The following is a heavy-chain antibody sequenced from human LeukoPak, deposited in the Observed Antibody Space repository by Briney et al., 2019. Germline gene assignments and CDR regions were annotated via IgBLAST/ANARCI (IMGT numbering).Heavy chain of an antibody. Sequence: PGGSLRLSCAASGFSFSSYSMHWVCQAPGRGLEWVAVISDDGSDTYYAKSVKGRFTISRDNSKNTLYLQMNSLTTEDTAVYHCARGRTTETYYYGSGVPLDSWGQETLVTVSS. V-gene: IGHV3-30-3*01. CDR3: ARGRTTETYYYGSGVPLDS. CDR1: GFSFSSYS. D-gene: IGHD3-10*01. CDR2: ISDDGSDT. J-gene: IGHJ4*02.